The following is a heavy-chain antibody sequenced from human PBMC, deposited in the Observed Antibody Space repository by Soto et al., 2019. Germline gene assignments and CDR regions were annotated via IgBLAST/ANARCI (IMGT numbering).Heavy chain of an antibody. CDR3: ARHRFNYYDNTVYYYFDY. V-gene: IGHV1-18*03. Sequence: QVQLVQSGAEVKKPGASVTVSCKASGYTFTSYGISWVRQAPGQGPEWMGWISGHNGNPNHPQSLQGRITMTTDTSRNTVYMELRSLRSDDMAVYYCARHRFNYYDNTVYYYFDYWGQGTLVTVSS. CDR2: ISGHNGNP. D-gene: IGHD3-22*01. J-gene: IGHJ4*02. CDR1: GYTFTSYG.